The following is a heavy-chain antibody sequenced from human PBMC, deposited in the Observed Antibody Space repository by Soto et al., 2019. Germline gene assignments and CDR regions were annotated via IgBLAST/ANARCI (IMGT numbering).Heavy chain of an antibody. V-gene: IGHV3-23*01. CDR3: SKWDGYGDQ. CDR2: ISGGGDST. J-gene: IGHJ5*02. Sequence: EVQLLESGGGLVQPGGSLRLSCAASGFTFSNNSMTWVRQAPGKGLEWVCGISGGGDSTHYADSVKGRFTISRDNSKHMVYLQMNSLTADDTAVYFCSKWDGYGDQWGQGTLVTVSS. CDR1: GFTFSNNS. D-gene: IGHD5-12*01.